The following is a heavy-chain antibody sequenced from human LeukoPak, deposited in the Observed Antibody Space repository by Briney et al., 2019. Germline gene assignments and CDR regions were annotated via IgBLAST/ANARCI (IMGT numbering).Heavy chain of an antibody. V-gene: IGHV3-33*06. Sequence: GGSLRLSCAASGFTYSHYGMHWVRQAPGKGLEWVAVIWSDATEKYYGDAVKGRFTISRDNSRNTLYLQMNSLRVEDTAVYYCAKDAQRGFDYSNSLEYWGQGTLVTVSS. CDR1: GFTYSHYG. CDR3: AKDAQRGFDYSNSLEY. CDR2: IWSDATEK. J-gene: IGHJ4*02. D-gene: IGHD4-11*01.